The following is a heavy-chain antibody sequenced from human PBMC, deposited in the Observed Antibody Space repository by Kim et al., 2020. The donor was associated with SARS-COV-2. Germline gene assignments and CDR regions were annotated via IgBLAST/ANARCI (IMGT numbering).Heavy chain of an antibody. Sequence: SETLSLTCAVSGGSISSSNWWSWVRQPPGKGLEWIGEIYHSGSTNYNPSLKSRVTISVDKSKNQFSLKLSSVTAADTAVYYCARRGYDYVWGSYRSGFDFWGQGTLVTVSS. CDR1: GGSISSSNW. J-gene: IGHJ4*02. CDR2: IYHSGST. V-gene: IGHV4-4*02. D-gene: IGHD3-16*02. CDR3: ARRGYDYVWGSYRSGFDF.